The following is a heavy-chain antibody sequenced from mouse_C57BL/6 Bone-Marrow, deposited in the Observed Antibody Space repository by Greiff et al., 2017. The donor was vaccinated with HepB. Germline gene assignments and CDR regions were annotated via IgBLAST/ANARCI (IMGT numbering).Heavy chain of an antibody. V-gene: IGHV14-4*01. CDR2: IDPENGDT. CDR3: TSYGSSYDWFAY. D-gene: IGHD1-1*01. Sequence: VQLQQSGAELVRPGASVKLSCTASGFNIKDDYMHWVKQRPEQGLEWIGWIDPENGDTEYDSKFQGKATITADTSSNTAYLQLSSLTSEDTAVYYCTSYGSSYDWFAYWGQGTLVTVSA. CDR1: GFNIKDDY. J-gene: IGHJ3*01.